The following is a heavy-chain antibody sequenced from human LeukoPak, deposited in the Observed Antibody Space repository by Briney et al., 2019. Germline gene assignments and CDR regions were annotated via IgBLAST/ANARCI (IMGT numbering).Heavy chain of an antibody. J-gene: IGHJ4*02. CDR3: AKRGIVIRGILVIGYHQEAYHYDY. CDR2: ISSSSSYI. Sequence: GGSLRLSCAASGFTFSSYSMNWVRQAPGKGLEWVSSISSSSSYIYYADSVKGRFTISRDNPKNTLYLQMDSLTADDTAVYFCAKRGIVIRGILVIGYHQEAYHYDYWGQGVLVTVSS. D-gene: IGHD3-10*01. CDR1: GFTFSSYS. V-gene: IGHV3-21*04.